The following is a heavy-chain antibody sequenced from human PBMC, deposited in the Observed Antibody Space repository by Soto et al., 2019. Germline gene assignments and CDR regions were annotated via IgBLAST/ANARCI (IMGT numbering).Heavy chain of an antibody. Sequence: EVQLLESGGGLVQPGGSLRLSCAASGFTFSSYAMSWVRQAPGKGLEWVSGISGGGGSAYYAYSVKGRFTISRDNSKNTWYLHMTRPRAAQTAGYYCAQHPYEDTILRSYSIRRFYLDYWGQGPLVTVAS. CDR3: AQHPYEDTILRSYSIRRFYLDY. V-gene: IGHV3-23*01. J-gene: IGHJ4*02. CDR1: GFTFSSYA. CDR2: ISGGGGSA. D-gene: IGHD2-21*01.